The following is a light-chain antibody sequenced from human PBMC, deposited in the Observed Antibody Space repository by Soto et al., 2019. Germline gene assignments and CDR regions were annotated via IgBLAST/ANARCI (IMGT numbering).Light chain of an antibody. CDR3: QQYNNWPPIT. V-gene: IGKV3-15*01. CDR2: GAS. CDR1: QSVSSN. J-gene: IGKJ5*01. Sequence: EIVLTQSPATLSLSPGETATISCRASQSVSSNVAWYQQKPGQAPSLLIYGASTRATGIPARFSGSGSGTEFTLTISSLQSEDFAVYYCQQYNNWPPITFGQGTRLEIK.